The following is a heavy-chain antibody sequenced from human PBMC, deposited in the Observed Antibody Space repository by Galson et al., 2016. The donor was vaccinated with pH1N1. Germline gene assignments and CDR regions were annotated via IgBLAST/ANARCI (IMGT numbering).Heavy chain of an antibody. V-gene: IGHV1-2*02. Sequence: SVKVSCKASGYSFIVHYMHRVRQAPGHGLEWMGWINPNSGDTKYAQNFQGRVTLTRDTSINTAYMELSSLTSDDTAVYYCATGSRDSWFDPWGQGTLVTVTS. CDR2: INPNSGDT. D-gene: IGHD3-10*01. CDR1: GYSFIVHY. CDR3: ATGSRDSWFDP. J-gene: IGHJ5*02.